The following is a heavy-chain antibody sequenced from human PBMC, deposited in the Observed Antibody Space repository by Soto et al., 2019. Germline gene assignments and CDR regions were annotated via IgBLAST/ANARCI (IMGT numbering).Heavy chain of an antibody. D-gene: IGHD5-18*01. V-gene: IGHV3-30-3*01. J-gene: IGHJ6*02. CDR2: ISYDGSNK. CDR3: ARDMEDTAMVTPVNRFGGMDV. Sequence: QVQLVESGGGVVQPGRSLRLSRAASGFTFSSYAMHWVRQAPGKGLEWVAVISYDGSNKYYADSVKGRFTISRDNSKNTLYLQMNSLRAEDTAVYYCARDMEDTAMVTPVNRFGGMDVWGQGTTVTVSS. CDR1: GFTFSSYA.